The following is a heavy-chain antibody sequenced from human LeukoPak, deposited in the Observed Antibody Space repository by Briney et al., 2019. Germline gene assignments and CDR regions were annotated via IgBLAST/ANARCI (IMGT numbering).Heavy chain of an antibody. D-gene: IGHD6-19*01. V-gene: IGHV3-30*18. CDR1: GFTFSSYG. CDR2: ISYDGGNK. CDR3: AKDRDSGWFTYFDY. Sequence: GGSLRLSCAASGFTFSSYGMHWVRQAPGEGLEWVAVISYDGGNKYYADSVKGRFTISRDNSKNTLYLQMNSLRAEDTAVYYCAKDRDSGWFTYFDYWGQGTLVTVSS. J-gene: IGHJ4*02.